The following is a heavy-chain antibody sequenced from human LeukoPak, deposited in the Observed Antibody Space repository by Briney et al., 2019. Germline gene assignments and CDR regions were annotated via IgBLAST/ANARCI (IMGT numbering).Heavy chain of an antibody. CDR2: ISGSGGST. CDR1: GFTFSSYA. D-gene: IGHD3-3*01. V-gene: IGHV3-23*01. J-gene: IGHJ3*02. CDR3: AKDRVAVTRLGAFDI. Sequence: GGSLRLSCAASGFTFSSYAMSWVRQAPGEGLEWVSAISGSGGSTYYADSVKGRFTISRDNSKNTLYLQMNSLRAEDTAVYYCAKDRVAVTRLGAFDIWGQGTMVTVSS.